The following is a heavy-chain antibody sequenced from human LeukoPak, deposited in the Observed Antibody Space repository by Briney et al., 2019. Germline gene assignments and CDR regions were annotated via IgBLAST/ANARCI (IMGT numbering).Heavy chain of an antibody. J-gene: IGHJ3*02. CDR2: IYPGDSDT. CDR1: GYIFTTYW. Sequence: GESLQISCKGSGYIFTTYWIGWVRQMPGKGLEWMGIIYPGDSDTRYSPSFQGQVTISADKSISTAYLQWSSLKASDTAMYYCARQSVPHASDIWGQGTMVTVSS. CDR3: ARQSVPHASDI. D-gene: IGHD6-19*01. V-gene: IGHV5-51*01.